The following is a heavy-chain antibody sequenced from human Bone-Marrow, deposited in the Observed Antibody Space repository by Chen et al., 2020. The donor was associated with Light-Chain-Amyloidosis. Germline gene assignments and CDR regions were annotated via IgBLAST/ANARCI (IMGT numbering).Heavy chain of an antibody. D-gene: IGHD2-21*02. CDR1: GFSVSREY. J-gene: IGHJ3*02. Sequence: EMELVETGGGFVQPGESLRLSCIVSGFSVSREYMTWVRQAPGKGLEWVSVLYSAGKTYYTDSVRGRFTISRDDSKNTLYLQMNSLRAEDMAMYYCARVMVMTAMHWDAFDTWGQGTMVTVSS. CDR2: LYSAGKT. CDR3: ARVMVMTAMHWDAFDT. V-gene: IGHV3-53*02.